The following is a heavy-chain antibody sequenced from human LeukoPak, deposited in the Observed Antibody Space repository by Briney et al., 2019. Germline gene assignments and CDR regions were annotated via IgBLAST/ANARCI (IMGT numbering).Heavy chain of an antibody. D-gene: IGHD2-2*01. CDR2: ISSNGSDE. J-gene: IGHJ4*02. Sequence: QPGGSLRLSCLASGFTFSRFSIHWVRQAPGKGLEWVAVISSNGSDEYYADSVRGRFTISRDNSKNTVSLQMNNLRPDDTAFYYCAGYCSSPRCYFYHWGQGSLVTVSS. CDR3: AGYCSSPRCYFYH. CDR1: GFTFSRFS. V-gene: IGHV3-30*04.